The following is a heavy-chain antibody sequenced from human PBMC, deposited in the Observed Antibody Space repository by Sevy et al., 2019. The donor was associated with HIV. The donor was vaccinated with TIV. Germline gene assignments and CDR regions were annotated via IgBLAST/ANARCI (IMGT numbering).Heavy chain of an antibody. CDR2: ISSSGSTI. CDR3: AGDLTRGYYDSSGYYPSGAFDI. D-gene: IGHD3-22*01. Sequence: GGSLRLSCAASGFTFSDYYMSWIRQAPGKGLEWVSYISSSGSTIYYADSVKGRFTISRDNAKNSLYLQMNSLRAEDTAVYYCAGDLTRGYYDSSGYYPSGAFDIWGQGTMVTVSS. J-gene: IGHJ3*02. V-gene: IGHV3-11*01. CDR1: GFTFSDYY.